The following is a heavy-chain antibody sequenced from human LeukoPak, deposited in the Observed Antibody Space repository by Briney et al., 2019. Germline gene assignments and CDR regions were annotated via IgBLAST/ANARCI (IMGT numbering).Heavy chain of an antibody. D-gene: IGHD3-3*01. V-gene: IGHV3-23*01. CDR1: GFAFSSYA. J-gene: IGHJ4*02. CDR3: ARGWYDFWSGYDYYFDY. CDR2: ISGSGGST. Sequence: GGSLRLSCAASGFAFSSYAMSWVRQAPGKGLEWVSAISGSGGSTYYADSVKGRFTISRDNSKNTLYLQMNSLRAEDTAVYYCARGWYDFWSGYDYYFDYWGQGTLVTVSS.